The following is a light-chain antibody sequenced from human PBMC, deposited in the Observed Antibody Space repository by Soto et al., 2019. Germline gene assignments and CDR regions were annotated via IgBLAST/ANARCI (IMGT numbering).Light chain of an antibody. Sequence: IVLTQSPGTLSLSPGERATLSCRASQSVSSSYLAWYQQKPGQAPRLLIYGASRRATGIPDRFSGSGSGTDFTLTISRLEPEDFAVYYCQQRSNWPITFCQVRLLAVK. CDR2: GAS. CDR3: QQRSNWPIT. V-gene: IGKV3D-20*02. J-gene: IGKJ5*01. CDR1: QSVSSSY.